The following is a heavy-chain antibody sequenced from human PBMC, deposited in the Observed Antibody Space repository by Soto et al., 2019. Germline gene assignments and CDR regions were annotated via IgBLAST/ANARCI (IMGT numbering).Heavy chain of an antibody. V-gene: IGHV6-1*01. CDR1: GDSVSSDSVT. CDR2: TYYGSKWYS. CDR3: VRLIGNSWLDY. J-gene: IGHJ5*01. Sequence: PSQTLSLTCAISGDSVSSDSVTWNWIRQSPSRGLEWLGRTYYGSKWYSDYALSVKSRVTINADMSKNQVSLQLNSVTPEDSAVYYCVRLIGNSWLDYWAQGTLVTVSS. D-gene: IGHD2-8*01.